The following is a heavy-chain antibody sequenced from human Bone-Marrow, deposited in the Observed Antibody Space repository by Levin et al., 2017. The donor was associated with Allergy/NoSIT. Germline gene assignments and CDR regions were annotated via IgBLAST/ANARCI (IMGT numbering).Heavy chain of an antibody. J-gene: IGHJ4*02. V-gene: IGHV4-61*02. Sequence: SETLSLTCTVSGASISGGSYYWTWIRQPAGKGREWIGRIYTSGDTNDSPSLKSRVSISFDRSNNHFSLRVASVPAEDTVMYYCAMGSGFSCILDSWGQGTLVTVSS. CDR2: IYTSGDT. CDR1: GASISGGSYY. CDR3: AMGSGFSCILDS. D-gene: IGHD2-15*01.